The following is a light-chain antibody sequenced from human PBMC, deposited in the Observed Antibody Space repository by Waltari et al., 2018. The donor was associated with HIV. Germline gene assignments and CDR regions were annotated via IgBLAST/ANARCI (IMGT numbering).Light chain of an antibody. CDR1: QSIGDN. CDR2: YAS. CDR3: HQSKSLPGT. Sequence: EIVLTQSPDFQSVTPKESVTITCRTSQSIGDNLHWSQQKPGQSPQLLMKYASQAFSGVPSMFSGSGSGTVFTLTINGLEAEDAATYYCHQSKSLPGTFGQGTKVEIK. V-gene: IGKV6-21*01. J-gene: IGKJ1*01.